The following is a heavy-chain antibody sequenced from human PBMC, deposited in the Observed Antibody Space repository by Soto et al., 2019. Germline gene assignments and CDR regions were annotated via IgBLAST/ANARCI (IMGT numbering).Heavy chain of an antibody. V-gene: IGHV3-9*01. CDR2: ISWNSGII. CDR3: AKGGLLLSGPSDY. D-gene: IGHD6-25*01. Sequence: EVQLVESGGGLVQPGRSLRLSCAASGFTFDDYSIHWVRQAPGKGLEWVSGISWNSGIIDYADSVKGRFTISRDNAKNSLYLQMNSLRAEDTAFYYCAKGGLLLSGPSDYCGQGTLVTVSS. J-gene: IGHJ4*02. CDR1: GFTFDDYS.